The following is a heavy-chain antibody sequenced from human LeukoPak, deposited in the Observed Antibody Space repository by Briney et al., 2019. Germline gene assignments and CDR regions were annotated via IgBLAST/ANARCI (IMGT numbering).Heavy chain of an antibody. CDR1: GFTFSSYW. CDR3: ASYYDGSGYLDAFDI. CDR2: IKEDGSEK. Sequence: GGSLRLSCAASGFTFSSYWMSWVRQAPGKGLEWVANIKEDGSEKYYVDSAKGRFTISRDNARNSLYLQMNSLRAEDTAVYYCASYYDGSGYLDAFDIWGQGTMVTVSS. D-gene: IGHD3-22*01. J-gene: IGHJ3*02. V-gene: IGHV3-7*02.